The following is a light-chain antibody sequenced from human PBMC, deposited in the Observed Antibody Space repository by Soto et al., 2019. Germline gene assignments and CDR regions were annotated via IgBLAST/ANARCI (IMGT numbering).Light chain of an antibody. V-gene: IGLV2-23*01. CDR3: CSYAGSSTYV. J-gene: IGLJ1*01. CDR2: EGS. Sequence: QSVLTQPASVSGSPGQSITISCTGTSSDVGSYNLVSWYQQHPGKAPKVMICEGSKRPSGVSDRFSGSKSGNTASLTISGLQDEDEADYYCCSYAGSSTYVFGTGTKLTVL. CDR1: SSDVGSYNL.